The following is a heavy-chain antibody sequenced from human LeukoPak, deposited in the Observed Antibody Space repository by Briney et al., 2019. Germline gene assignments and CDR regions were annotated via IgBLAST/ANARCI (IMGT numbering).Heavy chain of an antibody. CDR2: THHSGGT. J-gene: IGHJ5*02. Sequence: SETLSLTCAVYGGSFGDDYWSWIRQPPGKGLEWIGETHHSGGTNYNPSLKSRVTISADTSTNQYSLKLSSVTAADTAVYYCARDVLVVVGGSRIGDNWFDPWGQGTLVTVSS. D-gene: IGHD2-15*01. CDR3: ARDVLVVVGGSRIGDNWFDP. V-gene: IGHV4-34*01. CDR1: GGSFGDDY.